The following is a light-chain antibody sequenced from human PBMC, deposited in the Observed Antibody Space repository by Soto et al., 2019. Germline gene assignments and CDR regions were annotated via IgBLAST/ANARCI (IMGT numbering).Light chain of an antibody. CDR2: EVS. V-gene: IGLV2-14*01. J-gene: IGLJ1*01. CDR3: SSYTISSSYV. Sequence: QSALTQPASVSGSPGQSITISCTGTSSDVGGYNYVSWYQQHPGKAPKLMIYEVSNRASGVSNRFSGSKSGNTASLTISGLQAEDEADYYCSSYTISSSYVFGTGTKLTVL. CDR1: SSDVGGYNY.